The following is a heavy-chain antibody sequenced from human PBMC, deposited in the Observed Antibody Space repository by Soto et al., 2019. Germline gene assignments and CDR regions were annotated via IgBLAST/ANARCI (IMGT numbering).Heavy chain of an antibody. CDR1: GGTFSSYT. V-gene: IGHV1-69*02. J-gene: IGHJ6*02. CDR3: ARGVDYAYGMDV. Sequence: QVQLVQSGAEVKKPGSSVKVSCKASGGTFSSYTISWVRQAPGQGLEWMGRIIPILGIANSAQKFQGRVTITADKSTSTAYMELSSLRSEDTAVYYCARGVDYAYGMDVWGQGTTVTVSS. CDR2: IIPILGIA.